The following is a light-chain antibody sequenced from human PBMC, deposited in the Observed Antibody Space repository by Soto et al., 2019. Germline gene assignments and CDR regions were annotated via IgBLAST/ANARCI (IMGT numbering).Light chain of an antibody. J-gene: IGKJ5*01. Sequence: EIELTQSPATLSLSPGERATLSCRASQSVSSYLAWYQQKPGQAPRLLIYDASNRATGIPARFSGSGSGTDFTLTISSLEPEDFAVYYCQQRSNWPPTFGQGTRLE. V-gene: IGKV3-11*01. CDR3: QQRSNWPPT. CDR1: QSVSSY. CDR2: DAS.